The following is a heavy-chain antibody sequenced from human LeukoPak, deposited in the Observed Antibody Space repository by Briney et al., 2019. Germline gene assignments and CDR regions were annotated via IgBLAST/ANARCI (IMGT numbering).Heavy chain of an antibody. CDR1: GYSISSGYY. D-gene: IGHD3-22*01. V-gene: IGHV4-38-2*02. J-gene: IGHJ4*02. CDR2: IYHSGST. Sequence: SETLSLTCTVSGYSISSGYYWGWIRQPPGKGLEWIGSIYHSGSTYYNPSLKSRVTISVDTSKNQFSLKLSSVTAADTAVYYCARDKSIYYDSSGYYPNWGQGTLATVSS. CDR3: ARDKSIYYDSSGYYPN.